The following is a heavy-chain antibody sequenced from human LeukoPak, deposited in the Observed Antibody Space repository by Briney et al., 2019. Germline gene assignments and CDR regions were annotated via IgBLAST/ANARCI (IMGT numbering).Heavy chain of an antibody. V-gene: IGHV4-61*01. J-gene: IGHJ4*02. CDR2: IYYSGSD. CDR1: GGSVSSRSYY. CDR3: TRDYYYASGSYLGYFDY. Sequence: SETLSLTCTVSGGSVSSRSYYWSWIRQSPGKGLEWIGYIYYSGSDKYNPSLKSRVSISVDTSKNQFSLKLSSVTAADTAVYYCTRDYYYASGSYLGYFDYWGQGTLVTVSS. D-gene: IGHD3-10*01.